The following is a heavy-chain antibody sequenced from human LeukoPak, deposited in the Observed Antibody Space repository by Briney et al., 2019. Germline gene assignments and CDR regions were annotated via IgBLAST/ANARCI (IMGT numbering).Heavy chain of an antibody. V-gene: IGHV1-69*06. D-gene: IGHD2/OR15-2a*01. CDR3: ARVLGVLPGHLYYFDY. CDR2: IIPIFGTA. Sequence: ASVKVSCKASGGTFSSYAISWVRQAPGQGLEWMGGIIPIFGTANYAQKFQGRVTITADKSTSTAYMELSSLRSEDTAVYYCARVLGVLPGHLYYFDYWGQGTLVTDSS. CDR1: GGTFSSYA. J-gene: IGHJ4*02.